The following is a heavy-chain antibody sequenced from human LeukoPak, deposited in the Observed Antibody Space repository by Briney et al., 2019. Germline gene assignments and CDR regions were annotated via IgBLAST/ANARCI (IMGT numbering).Heavy chain of an antibody. D-gene: IGHD6-13*01. CDR1: GGTLSSYA. CDR3: ARTRAAAFDP. J-gene: IGHJ5*02. V-gene: IGHV1-69*05. Sequence: GASVKVSCQASGGTLSSYAISWGRQAPGQGVEWMGGIIPIFGTANYAQKFQGRVTITMDESTSTAYMELSSLRSEDTAVYYCARTRAAAFDPWGQGTLVTVSS. CDR2: IIPIFGTA.